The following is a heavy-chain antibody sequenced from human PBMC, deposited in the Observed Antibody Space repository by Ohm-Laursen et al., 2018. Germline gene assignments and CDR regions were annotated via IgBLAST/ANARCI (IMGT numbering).Heavy chain of an antibody. J-gene: IGHJ5*02. Sequence: SLRLSCSASGFTSSDYHMSWIRQAPGKGLEWVSYITSSGSTIYYADSVKGRFTISRDNAKNSLYLQMNSLRAEDTAVYYCARTATYATFDPWGQGTLVTVSS. CDR3: ARTATYATFDP. CDR2: ITSSGSTI. CDR1: GFTSSDYH. V-gene: IGHV3-11*01. D-gene: IGHD3-16*01.